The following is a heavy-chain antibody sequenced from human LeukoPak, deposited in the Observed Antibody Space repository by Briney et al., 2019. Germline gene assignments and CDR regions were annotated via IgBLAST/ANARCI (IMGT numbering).Heavy chain of an antibody. D-gene: IGHD2-15*01. CDR3: ARGGRVVATFVYHECNFDY. V-gene: IGHV1-46*01. Sequence: GASVKVSCTASGYTFTSYYMRWVRQAPGQGLEWMGIINPSGGSTSYAQKFQSRVTMTRDTSTSTVYMELSSLRSEDTAVYYCARGGRVVATFVYHECNFDYWGQGTLVTVSS. CDR1: GYTFTSYY. CDR2: INPSGGST. J-gene: IGHJ4*02.